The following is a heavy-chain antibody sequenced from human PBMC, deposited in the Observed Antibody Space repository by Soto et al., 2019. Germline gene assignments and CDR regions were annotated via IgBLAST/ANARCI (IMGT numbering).Heavy chain of an antibody. CDR2: IYPGDSDT. CDR3: ARYLRTIVVVPAAIAD. J-gene: IGHJ4*02. V-gene: IGHV5-51*01. CDR1: GYSFTSYW. D-gene: IGHD2-2*01. Sequence: GESLKISCKGSGYSFTSYWIGWVRQMPGKGLGWMGIIYPGDSDTRYSPSFQGQVTISADKSISTAYLQWSSLKASDTAMYYCARYLRTIVVVPAAIADWGQGTLVTVYS.